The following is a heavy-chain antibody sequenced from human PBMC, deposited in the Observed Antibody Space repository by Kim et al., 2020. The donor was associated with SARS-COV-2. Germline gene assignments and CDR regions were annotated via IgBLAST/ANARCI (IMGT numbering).Heavy chain of an antibody. Sequence: SVKGRFTISRDESKNTAYLQMNSLKTEDTAVYYCTRPVAAAWYEENAFDIWGQGTMVTVSS. J-gene: IGHJ3*02. D-gene: IGHD6-13*01. V-gene: IGHV3-73*01. CDR3: TRPVAAAWYEENAFDI.